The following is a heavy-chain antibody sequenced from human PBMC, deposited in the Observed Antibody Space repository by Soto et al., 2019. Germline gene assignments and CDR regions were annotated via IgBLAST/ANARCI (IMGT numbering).Heavy chain of an antibody. J-gene: IGHJ5*02. Sequence: ASVKVSCKASGYTFTSYGISWVRQAPGQGLEWMGWISAYNGNTNYAQKLQGRVTMTTDTSTSTAYMELRSLRSDDTAVYYCARAPLNYYGSGSANWFDPWGQGTLVTVSS. CDR2: ISAYNGNT. CDR1: GYTFTSYG. CDR3: ARAPLNYYGSGSANWFDP. D-gene: IGHD3-10*01. V-gene: IGHV1-18*01.